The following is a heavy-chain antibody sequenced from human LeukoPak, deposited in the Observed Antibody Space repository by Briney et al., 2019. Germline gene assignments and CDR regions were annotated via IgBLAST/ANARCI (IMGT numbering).Heavy chain of an antibody. J-gene: IGHJ6*03. D-gene: IGHD3-10*01. Sequence: SVKVSCKASGGTFSSYDISWVLQAPGQGLEWMGRIIPIFGTANYAQKFQGRVTITTDESTSTAYMELSSLRSEDTAVYYCARDGGLWFGGDYYYYMDVWGKGTTVTVSS. CDR1: GGTFSSYD. CDR2: IIPIFGTA. CDR3: ARDGGLWFGGDYYYYMDV. V-gene: IGHV1-69*05.